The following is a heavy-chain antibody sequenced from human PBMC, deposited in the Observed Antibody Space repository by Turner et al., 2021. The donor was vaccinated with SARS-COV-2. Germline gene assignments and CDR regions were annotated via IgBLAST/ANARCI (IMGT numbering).Heavy chain of an antibody. CDR2: MSTISSYI. D-gene: IGHD3-22*01. J-gene: IGHJ4*02. CDR3: ARCAYYDSSGYYPSHFDY. Sequence: DVQLVESGGGLVKPGGSLRLSCAASGFTFSSYSMNWVRQAPGKGLEWFSSMSTISSYIYYADSVKGRFTISRDNAKNSLYLQMNSLRAEDTAVYYCARCAYYDSSGYYPSHFDYWGQGTLVTVSS. CDR1: GFTFSSYS. V-gene: IGHV3-21*01.